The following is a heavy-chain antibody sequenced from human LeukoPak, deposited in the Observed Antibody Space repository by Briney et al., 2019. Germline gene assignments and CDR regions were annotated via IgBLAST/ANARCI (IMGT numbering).Heavy chain of an antibody. V-gene: IGHV3-20*01. J-gene: IGHJ3*02. CDR2: INWNGGST. Sequence: PGGSLRLSCAASGFTFDDHGMSWVRQAPGKGLEWVSGINWNGGSTGYTDSVKGRFTISRDNAKNSLYLQMNSLRAEDTALYHCARGRPALTFGGVIGAFDIWGQGTMVTVSS. CDR3: ARGRPALTFGGVIGAFDI. D-gene: IGHD3-16*01. CDR1: GFTFDDHG.